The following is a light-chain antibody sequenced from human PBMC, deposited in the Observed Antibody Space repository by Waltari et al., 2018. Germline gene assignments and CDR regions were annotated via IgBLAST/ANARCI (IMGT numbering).Light chain of an antibody. CDR1: QSLFYSSNNKNY. CDR2: WAS. J-gene: IGKJ1*01. Sequence: DIVMTQSPDSLAVSLGERATINCKSSQSLFYSSNNKNYLAWYQHKPGQPPKLLIYWASTRESVVPDRFGGSGSGTDFTLTISSLQAEDVAVYYCQHYDNWPPWTFGQGTKVEIK. V-gene: IGKV4-1*01. CDR3: QHYDNWPPWT.